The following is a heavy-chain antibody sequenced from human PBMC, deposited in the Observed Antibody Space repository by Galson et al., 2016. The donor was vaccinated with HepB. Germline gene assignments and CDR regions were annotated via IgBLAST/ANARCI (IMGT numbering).Heavy chain of an antibody. V-gene: IGHV2-5*01. CDR1: GFSVTTSGVG. CDR3: AHRSMVGSEYDY. J-gene: IGHJ4*02. Sequence: PALVKPTQTLTLTCTFSGFSVTTSGVGVGWIRQPPGKTLEWLALIFWNGDKRYRSSLESRLTITKGTSDYQVVLTMTNMYPVDTATYFCAHRSMVGSEYDYWGQGLLVTVSS. D-gene: IGHD3-10*01. CDR2: IFWNGDK.